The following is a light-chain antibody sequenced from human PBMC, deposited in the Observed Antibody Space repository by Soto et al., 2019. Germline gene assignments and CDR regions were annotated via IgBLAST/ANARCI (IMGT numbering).Light chain of an antibody. CDR1: QNVRTW. CDR2: KAS. V-gene: IGKV1-5*03. J-gene: IGKJ1*01. CDR3: QQYHSSWT. Sequence: IKMTQSPSTVSASVGDSVTITCRASQNVRTWLAWFHQKPGKAPKLLIYKASTVESGVQSRFSGSGSGTEFTLTISSLQPDDFGTYYCQQYHSSWTFGLGTKVEV.